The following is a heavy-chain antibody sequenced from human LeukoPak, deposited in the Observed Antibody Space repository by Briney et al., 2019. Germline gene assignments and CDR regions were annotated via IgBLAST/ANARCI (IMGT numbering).Heavy chain of an antibody. CDR1: GGSISSGNYY. V-gene: IGHV4-61*02. D-gene: IGHD2-21*02. J-gene: IGHJ6*03. Sequence: SETLSLTCTVSGGSISSGNYYWSWIRQPAGKGLEWIGRIYTSGSTKYNPSLKSRVTISVDRSKNQFSLKLSSVTAADTAVYYCARTYCGGDCRGYYYHYYMDVWDKGTTVTISS. CDR2: IYTSGST. CDR3: ARTYCGGDCRGYYYHYYMDV.